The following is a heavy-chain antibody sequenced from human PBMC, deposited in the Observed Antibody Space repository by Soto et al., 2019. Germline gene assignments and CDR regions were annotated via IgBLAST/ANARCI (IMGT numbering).Heavy chain of an antibody. D-gene: IGHD2-15*01. J-gene: IGHJ4*02. CDR2: IRSKAYNYAT. Sequence: PGGSLRLSCAASGFNFSGSVIHWVRQASGKGLEWVGRIRSKAYNYATGYAASVEGRFTVSRDDSTNTAYLQMNSLKSEDTAVYYCSRLVVWGKGSLVNVSS. CDR3: SRLVV. V-gene: IGHV3-73*01. CDR1: GFNFSGSV.